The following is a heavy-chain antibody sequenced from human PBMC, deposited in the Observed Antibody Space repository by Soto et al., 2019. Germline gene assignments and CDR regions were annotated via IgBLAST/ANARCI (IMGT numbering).Heavy chain of an antibody. J-gene: IGHJ4*02. Sequence: EVRLVESGGGLVQPGGSLRLSCAASGFPFSSHWLQWVRQVPGRGLVWVSRIDNTGSSAIYADPVRGRFTVSRDNAKDTLYLHMNSLRAEDTAVYYCATLNGYDYWGQGTLVTVSS. CDR2: IDNTGSSA. D-gene: IGHD5-12*01. CDR1: GFPFSSHW. CDR3: ATLNGYDY. V-gene: IGHV3-74*01.